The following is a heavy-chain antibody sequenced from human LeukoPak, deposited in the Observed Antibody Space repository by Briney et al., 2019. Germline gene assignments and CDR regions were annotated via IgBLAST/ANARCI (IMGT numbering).Heavy chain of an antibody. J-gene: IGHJ3*02. D-gene: IGHD3-3*01. V-gene: IGHV1-2*02. Sequence: ASVKVSCKASGYTFTGYYVHWVRQAPGQGLEWMGWINPNSGGTNYAQKFQGRVTMTRDTSISTAYMELSRLRSDDTAVYYCARDVRFLEWLPKPAHAFDIWGQGTMVTVSS. CDR1: GYTFTGYY. CDR3: ARDVRFLEWLPKPAHAFDI. CDR2: INPNSGGT.